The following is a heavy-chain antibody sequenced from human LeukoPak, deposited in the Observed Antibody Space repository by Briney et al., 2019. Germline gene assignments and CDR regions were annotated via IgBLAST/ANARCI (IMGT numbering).Heavy chain of an antibody. Sequence: GGSLRLSCTASGFTFRRYTINWVRQGPGKGLEWVSSISSNGYYIYYAVSLEGRFTISRDNAKNSLYLQMDGLRAEDTAMYYCAREGGTFSSNLDYFDLWGQGTLVTVSS. CDR1: GFTFRRYT. D-gene: IGHD6-13*01. CDR2: ISSNGYYI. CDR3: AREGGTFSSNLDYFDL. V-gene: IGHV3-21*01. J-gene: IGHJ4*02.